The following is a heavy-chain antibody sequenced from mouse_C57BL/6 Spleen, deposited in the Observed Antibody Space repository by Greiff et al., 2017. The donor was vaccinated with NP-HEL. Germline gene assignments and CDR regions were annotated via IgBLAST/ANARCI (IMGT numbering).Heavy chain of an antibody. CDR3: ARKALFDYGSSYFDY. J-gene: IGHJ2*01. CDR1: GYTFTSYW. Sequence: QVQLQQPGAELVRPGTSVKLSCKASGYTFTSYWMNWVKQRPGQGLEWIGVIDPSDSYTNYNQKFKGKATLTVDKSSSTAYMQLSSLTSEDSAVYYCARKALFDYGSSYFDYWGQGTTLTVSS. V-gene: IGHV1-59*01. D-gene: IGHD1-1*01. CDR2: IDPSDSYT.